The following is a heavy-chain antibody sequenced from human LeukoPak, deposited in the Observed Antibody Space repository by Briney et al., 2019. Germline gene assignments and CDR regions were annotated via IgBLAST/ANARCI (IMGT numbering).Heavy chain of an antibody. D-gene: IGHD2-21*01. CDR3: ARPRGCGSSRCNNFDY. CDR1: GFSFNYYG. J-gene: IGHJ4*02. CDR2: IRYDGSNK. Sequence: GGSLRLSCAASGFSFNYYGMHWVRQAPGKGLEWVSFIRYDGSNKYYADSVKGRFTISRDNSKNTLYLQMNSLRTEDTAVYYCARPRGCGSSRCNNFDYWGQGTLVTVSS. V-gene: IGHV3-30*02.